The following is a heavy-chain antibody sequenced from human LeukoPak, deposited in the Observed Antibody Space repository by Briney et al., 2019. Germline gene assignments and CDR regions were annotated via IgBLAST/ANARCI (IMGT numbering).Heavy chain of an antibody. D-gene: IGHD3-22*01. J-gene: IGHJ4*02. Sequence: GESLKISCKGSGYSFTSYWIGWVRQMPGKGLEWMGIIYPGDSDTRYSPSFQGQVTISADKSISTAYLQWSSLKASDTAMYYCARRQYYYDSSGYYNDYWGQGTLVTVSS. CDR2: IYPGDSDT. CDR1: GYSFTSYW. V-gene: IGHV5-51*01. CDR3: ARRQYYYDSSGYYNDY.